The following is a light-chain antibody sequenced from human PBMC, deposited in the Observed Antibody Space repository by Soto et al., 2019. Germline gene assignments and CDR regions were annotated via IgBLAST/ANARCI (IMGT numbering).Light chain of an antibody. V-gene: IGKV1-39*01. CDR1: QSISSW. J-gene: IGKJ4*01. CDR2: GAS. CDR3: QQSYDTPLT. Sequence: DLQMTPSSSTLYASVGDRVTITCRASQSISSWLAWYQQKPGKAPKLLIHGASSLQSGVPLRFSGSGSGTDFSLTISSLQPEDFATYYCQQSYDTPLTFGGGTKVDI.